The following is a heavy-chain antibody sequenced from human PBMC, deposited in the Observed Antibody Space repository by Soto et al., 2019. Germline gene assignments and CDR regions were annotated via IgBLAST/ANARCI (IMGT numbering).Heavy chain of an antibody. CDR2: ISSSSSYI. J-gene: IGHJ4*02. D-gene: IGHD2-2*01. CDR3: ARENRDIVVVPAPPDY. Sequence: GGSLRLSCAASGFTFSSYSMNWVRQAPGKGLEWVSSISSSSSYIYYADSVKGRFTISRDNAKNSLYLQMNSLRAEDTAVYYCARENRDIVVVPAPPDYWGQGTLVTVSS. CDR1: GFTFSSYS. V-gene: IGHV3-21*01.